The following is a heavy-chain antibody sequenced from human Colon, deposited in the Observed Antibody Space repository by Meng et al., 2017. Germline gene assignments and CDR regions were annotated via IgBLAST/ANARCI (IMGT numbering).Heavy chain of an antibody. J-gene: IGHJ5*02. D-gene: IGHD5-12*01. CDR1: GGSFSGDD. CDR3: ARGRYSGYLP. Sequence: QVQRTEWGAGRLKPSETLSLTCAVYGGSFSGDDCSWIRQPPGKGLEWIGEINHSGSTNYNPSLKSRVTISVDTSKNQFSLKLSSVTAADTAVYYCARGRYSGYLPWGQGTLVTVSS. CDR2: INHSGST. V-gene: IGHV4-34*01.